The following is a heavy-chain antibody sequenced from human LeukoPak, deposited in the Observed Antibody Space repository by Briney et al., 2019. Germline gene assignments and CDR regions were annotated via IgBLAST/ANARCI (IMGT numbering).Heavy chain of an antibody. CDR2: ISSSSSYI. CDR1: GFTFSSYS. CDR3: ARDRYYDILTGYYRALDAFDI. J-gene: IGHJ3*02. D-gene: IGHD3-9*01. Sequence: GGSLGLSCAASGFTFSSYSMNWVRQAPGKGLEWVSSISSSSSYIYYADSVKGRFTISRDNAKNSLYLQMNSLRAEDTAVYYCARDRYYDILTGYYRALDAFDIWGQGTMVTVSS. V-gene: IGHV3-21*01.